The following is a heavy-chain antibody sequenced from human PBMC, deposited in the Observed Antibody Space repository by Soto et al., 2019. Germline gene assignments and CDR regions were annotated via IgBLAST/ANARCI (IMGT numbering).Heavy chain of an antibody. CDR3: ARVRWEHFDRIYYFDY. CDR2: IIPIFGTA. J-gene: IGHJ4*02. CDR1: GGTFSSYA. Sequence: QVQLVQSGAEVKKPGSSVKVSCKASGGTFSSYAISWVRQAPGQGLEWLGGIIPIFGTANYAQKFQGRVTFTADESTSTAYMELSSLRSEDTAVYYCARVRWEHFDRIYYFDYWGQGTLVTVSS. V-gene: IGHV1-69*01. D-gene: IGHD1-26*01.